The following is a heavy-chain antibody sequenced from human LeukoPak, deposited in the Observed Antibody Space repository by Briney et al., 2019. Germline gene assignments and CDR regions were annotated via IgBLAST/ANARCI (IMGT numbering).Heavy chain of an antibody. Sequence: SVKVSCKASGGTFSSYAISWVRQAPGQGLEWMGGIIPIFGTANYAQKFQGRVTITTDESTSTAYMELSSLRSEDTAVYYCARDLSPAVQGPEDWGQRTLVTVSS. V-gene: IGHV1-69*05. J-gene: IGHJ4*02. D-gene: IGHD1-1*01. CDR3: ARDLSPAVQGPED. CDR1: GGTFSSYA. CDR2: IIPIFGTA.